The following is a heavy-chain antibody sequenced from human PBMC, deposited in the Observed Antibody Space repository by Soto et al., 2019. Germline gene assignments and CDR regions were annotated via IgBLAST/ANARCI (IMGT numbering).Heavy chain of an antibody. V-gene: IGHV1-2*02. CDR2: IKPNSGGT. J-gene: IGHJ4*02. CDR1: GYTFSGFY. CDR3: ESDAVTGTAGLDS. D-gene: IGHD6-19*01. Sequence: ASLKVSCKASGYTFSGFYMHWVRQAPGQGLEWMGWIKPNSGGTKSAEKFQGRVTMTRDTSISTAYMELSRLTSDDTAVYYCESDAVTGTAGLDSWGQGTQVHVSP.